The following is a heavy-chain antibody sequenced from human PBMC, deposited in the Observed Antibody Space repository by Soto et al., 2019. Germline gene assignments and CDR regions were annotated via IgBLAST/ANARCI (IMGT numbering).Heavy chain of an antibody. Sequence: QVRLQQWGAGLLKPSETLSLTCAVFGGSFSGYYWTWIRQPPGKGLEWIGEINHSGTTKYNPSLKSRVTISVDTSKNQFSLKLCAAASADMAGYYCARGQVGSYVYYYYYGMDVWGRGTTVTVS. D-gene: IGHD3-16*01. V-gene: IGHV4-34*01. CDR3: ARGQVGSYVYYYYYGMDV. CDR2: INHSGTT. J-gene: IGHJ6*02. CDR1: GGSFSGYY.